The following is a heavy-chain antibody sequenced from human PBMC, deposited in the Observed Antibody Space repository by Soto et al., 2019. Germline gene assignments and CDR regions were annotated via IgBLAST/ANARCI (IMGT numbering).Heavy chain of an antibody. CDR2: IWYDGSNK. CDR1: GFTFSSYG. V-gene: IGHV3-33*01. J-gene: IGHJ6*03. D-gene: IGHD3-3*01. Sequence: QVQLVESGGGVVQPGRSLRLSCAASGFTFSSYGMHWVRQAPGKGLEWVAVIWYDGSNKYYADSVKGRFTISRDNSKNKLDLQMNSLRDEDTAVYYCARGTKPNYGFWSDNYYYYYMDVWGKGTTVTVSS. CDR3: ARGTKPNYGFWSDNYYYYYMDV.